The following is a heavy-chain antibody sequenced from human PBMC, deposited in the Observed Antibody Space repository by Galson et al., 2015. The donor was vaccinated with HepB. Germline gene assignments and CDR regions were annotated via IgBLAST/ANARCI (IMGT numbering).Heavy chain of an antibody. Sequence: SLRLSCAASGFTFSSYTMSWVRQTPGKGLQWVSYISTNAATIYYADSVKGRFTVARDNARNAVFLQMTSLRAEDTAVYYCATTKFANGAYWTFEIWGQGTLVTVSS. CDR1: GFTFSSYT. V-gene: IGHV3-48*04. CDR3: ATTKFANGAYWTFEI. J-gene: IGHJ3*02. D-gene: IGHD4/OR15-4a*01. CDR2: ISTNAATI.